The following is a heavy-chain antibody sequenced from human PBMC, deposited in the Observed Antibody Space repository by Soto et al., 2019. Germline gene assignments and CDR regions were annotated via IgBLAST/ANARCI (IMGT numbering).Heavy chain of an antibody. CDR2: INHSGST. Sequence: QVQLQQWGAGLLKPSETLSLTCAVYGGSFSGYYWSWIRQPPGKGLEWIGEINHSGSTNYNPSLKSRVTKSVDTAKNQFSLKLGSVTVAATAVYYGARGPARVAAAQHGREYYYYGRDGWGQGTTVTVSS. D-gene: IGHD6-13*01. J-gene: IGHJ6*02. V-gene: IGHV4-34*01. CDR3: ARGPARVAAAQHGREYYYYGRDG. CDR1: GGSFSGYY.